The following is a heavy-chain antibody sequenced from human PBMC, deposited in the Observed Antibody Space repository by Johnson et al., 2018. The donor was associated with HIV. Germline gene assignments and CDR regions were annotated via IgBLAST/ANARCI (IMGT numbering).Heavy chain of an antibody. V-gene: IGHV3-30*04. J-gene: IGHJ3*02. CDR1: GFTFSSYA. CDR2: ISYDGTNK. CDR3: AREGEVAVAGRGDAFDI. Sequence: VQLVESGGGVVQPGRSLRLSCAASGFTFSSYAMHWVRQAPGKGLEWVAVISYDGTNKYYADSVKGRFTISRDNSKNTLYLQMNSLRAEDTAVYYCAREGEVAVAGRGDAFDIWGQGTMVTVSS. D-gene: IGHD6-19*01.